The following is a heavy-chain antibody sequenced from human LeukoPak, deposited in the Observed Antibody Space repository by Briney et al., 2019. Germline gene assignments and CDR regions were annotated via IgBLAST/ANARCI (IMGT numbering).Heavy chain of an antibody. CDR1: GFTLSDYY. J-gene: IGHJ4*02. CDR3: VRVNTYYYDSSPG. Sequence: GGSLRLSCAASGFTLSDYYMSWIRQAPGKGLEWVSYISSSGSTIYYADSLKGRFTISRDNAKNSLYLQMNSLRAEDTAVYYCVRVNTYYYDSSPGWGQGTLVIVSS. CDR2: ISSSGSTI. V-gene: IGHV3-11*04. D-gene: IGHD3-22*01.